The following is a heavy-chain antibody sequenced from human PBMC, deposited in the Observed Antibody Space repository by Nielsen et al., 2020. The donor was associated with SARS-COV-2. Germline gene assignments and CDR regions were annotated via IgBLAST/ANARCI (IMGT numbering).Heavy chain of an antibody. V-gene: IGHV3-74*03. J-gene: IGHJ4*02. CDR1: GFTFSTYG. D-gene: IGHD2/OR15-2a*01. Sequence: GGSLRLSCAASGFTFSTYGMNWVRQAPGKGLVWVSHINPDESKTTYADSVKGRFTISRDNAKNTVYLQMNSLRAEDTAVYYCARLRDDGYYFDTGPYDYWGQGTPVNVSS. CDR2: INPDESKT. CDR3: ARLRDDGYYFDTGPYDY.